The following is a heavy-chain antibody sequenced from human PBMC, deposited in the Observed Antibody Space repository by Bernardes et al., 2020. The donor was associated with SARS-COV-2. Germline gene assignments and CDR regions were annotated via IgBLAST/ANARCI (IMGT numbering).Heavy chain of an antibody. V-gene: IGHV4-34*01. Sequence: SETLSLTCAVYGGSFSGYYWSWIRQPPGKGLEWIWEINHSGSTNYKPSLKSRGTISVDTSKNQFSLKLSSVTAADTAVYYCASSNWFDPWVKGTLVTDSS. CDR1: GGSFSGYY. CDR3: ASSNWFDP. J-gene: IGHJ5*02. CDR2: INHSGST.